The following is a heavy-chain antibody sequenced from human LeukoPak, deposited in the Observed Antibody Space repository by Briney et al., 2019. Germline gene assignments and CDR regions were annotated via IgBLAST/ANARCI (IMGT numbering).Heavy chain of an antibody. V-gene: IGHV3-23*01. CDR1: GFTFSSYA. D-gene: IGHD6-13*01. CDR2: ISGSGGST. CDR3: AKEWGIGTAGTGFDY. J-gene: IGHJ4*02. Sequence: GGSLRLSCAASGFTFSSYAMSWVRQAPGKGLEWVSAISGSGGSTYYADSVKGRFTISRDNSKNTLSLQMNSLRAEDTAVYYCAKEWGIGTAGTGFDYWGQGTLVTVSS.